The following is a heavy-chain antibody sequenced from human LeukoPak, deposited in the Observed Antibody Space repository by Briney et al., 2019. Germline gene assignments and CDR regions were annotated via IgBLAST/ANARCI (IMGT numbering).Heavy chain of an antibody. J-gene: IGHJ3*02. V-gene: IGHV1-69*13. Sequence: GASVKVSCKASGYTFTDYYMYWVRQAPGRGREWMGGIIPIFGTANYAQKFQGRVTITADESTSTAYMELSSLRSEDTAVYYCARGYCSSTSCYPADIWGQGTMVTVSS. D-gene: IGHD2-2*01. CDR3: ARGYCSSTSCYPADI. CDR1: GYTFTDYY. CDR2: IIPIFGTA.